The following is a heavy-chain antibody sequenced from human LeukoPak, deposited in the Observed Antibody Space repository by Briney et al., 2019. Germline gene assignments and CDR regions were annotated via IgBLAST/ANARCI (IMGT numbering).Heavy chain of an antibody. CDR1: GGSISSSSYY. Sequence: SETLSLTCTVSGGSISSSSYYWGWIRQPPGKGLEWIGSIYYSGSTYYNPSLKSRVTISVDTSKNQFSLKLSSVTAADTAVYYCAREMSYDSSGYYLDYWGQRTLVTVSS. D-gene: IGHD3-22*01. CDR3: AREMSYDSSGYYLDY. V-gene: IGHV4-39*07. J-gene: IGHJ4*02. CDR2: IYYSGST.